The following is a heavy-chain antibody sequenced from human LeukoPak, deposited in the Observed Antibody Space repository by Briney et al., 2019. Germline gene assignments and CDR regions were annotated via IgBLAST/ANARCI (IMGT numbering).Heavy chain of an antibody. D-gene: IGHD3-9*01. Sequence: GGSLRLSCAASGFTFSSHAMSWVRQAPGKGLEWVSATSGSGGTTYYADSVKGRFTISRDNSKNTLYLQMNSLRAEDTAVYYCAKFYDILTGYFDYWGQGTLVTVSS. V-gene: IGHV3-23*01. CDR2: TSGSGGTT. CDR3: AKFYDILTGYFDY. J-gene: IGHJ4*02. CDR1: GFTFSSHA.